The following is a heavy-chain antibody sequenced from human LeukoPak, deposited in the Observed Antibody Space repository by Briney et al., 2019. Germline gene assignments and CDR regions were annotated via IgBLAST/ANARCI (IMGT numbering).Heavy chain of an antibody. Sequence: GGSLRLSCAASGFTFSTYNMNWVRQAPGKGLEWVSFISSGSEIIYYADSVKGRFTVSRDNAKNSLYLQMNSLGDVDTAVYYCARNPAGIGDYWGQGTLVTVSS. CDR3: ARNPAGIGDY. V-gene: IGHV3-48*02. CDR1: GFTFSTYN. D-gene: IGHD1-26*01. CDR2: ISSGSEII. J-gene: IGHJ4*02.